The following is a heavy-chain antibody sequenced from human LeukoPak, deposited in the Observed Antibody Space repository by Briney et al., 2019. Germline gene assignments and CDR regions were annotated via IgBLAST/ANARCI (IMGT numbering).Heavy chain of an antibody. CDR2: IIPILGIA. CDR3: ARVSDGDTPRGLSTGYYYYGMDV. D-gene: IGHD5-24*01. V-gene: IGHV1-69*04. J-gene: IGHJ6*02. CDR1: GGTFSSYA. Sequence: VASVKVSCKASGGTFSSYAISWVRQAPGQGLEWMGRIIPILGIANYAQKFQGRATITADKSTSTAYMELSSLRSEDTAVYYCARVSDGDTPRGLSTGYYYYGMDVWGQGTTVTVSS.